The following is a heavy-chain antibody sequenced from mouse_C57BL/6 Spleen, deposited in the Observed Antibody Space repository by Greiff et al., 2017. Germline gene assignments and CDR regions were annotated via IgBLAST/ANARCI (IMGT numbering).Heavy chain of an antibody. CDR1: GYAFSSSW. V-gene: IGHV1-82*01. J-gene: IGHJ4*01. D-gene: IGHD2-4*01. CDR3: ALYYDYDGAMDY. CDR2: IYPGDGDT. Sequence: VKLMESGPELVKPGASVKISCKASGYAFSSSWMNWVKQRPGKGLEWIGRIYPGDGDTNYNGKFKGKATLTADKSSSTAYMQLSSLTSEDSAVYFCALYYDYDGAMDYWGQGSSVTVSS.